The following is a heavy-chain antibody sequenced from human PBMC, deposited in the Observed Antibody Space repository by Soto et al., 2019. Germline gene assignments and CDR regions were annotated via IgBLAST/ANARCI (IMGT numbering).Heavy chain of an antibody. V-gene: IGHV3-7*04. CDR2: IKQDGSER. CDR1: GSTLSGYG. Sequence: EVQLVESGGGLVQPGGPRRSPGSAPGSTLSGYGWGWAGQAPGKGLEWVANIKQDGSERNYVDSVKGRFTISRDNAKNSLFLQMNSLRAEDTAVYYCGRDMHVWGQGTTVTVSS. J-gene: IGHJ6*02. CDR3: GRDMHV.